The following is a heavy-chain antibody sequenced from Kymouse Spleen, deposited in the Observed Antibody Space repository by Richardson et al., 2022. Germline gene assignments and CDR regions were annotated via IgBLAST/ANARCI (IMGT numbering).Heavy chain of an antibody. D-gene: IGHD3-10*01. CDR2: ISYDGSNK. J-gene: IGHJ6*02. Sequence: QVQLVESGGGVVQPGRSLRLSCAASGFTFSSYGMHWVRQAPGKGLEWVAVISYDGSNKYYADSVKGRFTISRDNSKNTLYLQMNSLRAEDTAVYYCAKDVLLWFGESDYYYYGMDVWGQGTTVTVSS. CDR1: GFTFSSYG. V-gene: IGHV3-30*18. CDR3: AKDVLLWFGESDYYYYGMDV.